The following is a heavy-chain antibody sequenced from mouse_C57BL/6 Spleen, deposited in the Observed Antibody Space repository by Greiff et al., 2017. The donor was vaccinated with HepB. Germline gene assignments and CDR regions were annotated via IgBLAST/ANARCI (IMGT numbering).Heavy chain of an antibody. CDR3: AREGLYYDYDDYAMDY. D-gene: IGHD2-4*01. Sequence: EVQLQESGPGLVKPSQSLSLTCSVTGYSITSGYYWNWIRQFPGNKLEWMGYISYDGSNNYNPSLKNRISITRDTSKNQFFLKLNSVTTEDTATYYCAREGLYYDYDDYAMDYWGQGTSVTVSS. CDR1: GYSITSGYY. CDR2: ISYDGSN. J-gene: IGHJ4*01. V-gene: IGHV3-6*01.